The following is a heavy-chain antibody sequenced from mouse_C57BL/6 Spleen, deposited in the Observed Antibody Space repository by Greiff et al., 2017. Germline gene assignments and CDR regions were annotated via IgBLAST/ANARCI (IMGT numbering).Heavy chain of an antibody. CDR3: ARSQYDYVLYYYAMDY. V-gene: IGHV5-17*01. CDR2: ISSGSSTI. D-gene: IGHD2-4*01. CDR1: GFTFSDYG. Sequence: DVKLVESGGGLVKPGGSLKLSCAASGFTFSDYGMHWVRQAPEKGLEWVAYISSGSSTIYYADTVKGRFTISRDNAKNTLFLQMTSLRSEDTAMYYCARSQYDYVLYYYAMDYWGQGTSVTVSS. J-gene: IGHJ4*01.